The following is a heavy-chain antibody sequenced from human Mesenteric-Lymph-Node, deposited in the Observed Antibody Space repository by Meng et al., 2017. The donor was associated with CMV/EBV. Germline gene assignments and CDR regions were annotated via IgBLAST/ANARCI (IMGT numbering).Heavy chain of an antibody. D-gene: IGHD4-11*01. CDR2: ISSSSSYI. CDR3: ATGGYSVYYYGMDV. CDR1: GFTFSSYS. J-gene: IGHJ6*02. V-gene: IGHV3-21*01. Sequence: GGSLRLSCAASGFTFSSYSMNWVRQAPGKGLEWVSSISSSSSYIYYADSVKGRFTISRDNAKNSLYLQMNSLRAEDSAVYYCATGGYSVYYYGMDVWGQGTTVTVSS.